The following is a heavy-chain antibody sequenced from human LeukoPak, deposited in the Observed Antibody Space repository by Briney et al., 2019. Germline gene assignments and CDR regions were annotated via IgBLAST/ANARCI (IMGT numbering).Heavy chain of an antibody. J-gene: IGHJ4*02. D-gene: IGHD6-13*01. CDR3: ANSWYPDY. Sequence: GGSLRLSCAASGFTFSTYWMHWVRQAPGKGLVWVSRIKSDGSTNYADSVKGRFTISRDNANNTLSLQMNSLRPEDTGVYYCANSWYPDYWGQGTLVTVSS. CDR2: IKSDGST. CDR1: GFTFSTYW. V-gene: IGHV3-74*01.